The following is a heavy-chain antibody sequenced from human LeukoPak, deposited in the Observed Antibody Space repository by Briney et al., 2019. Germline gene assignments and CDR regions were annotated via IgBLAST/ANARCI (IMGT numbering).Heavy chain of an antibody. CDR2: ISAYDGNT. CDR1: GYTFTSYG. D-gene: IGHD2-15*01. J-gene: IGHJ5*02. Sequence: ASVKVSCKASGYTFTSYGISWVRQAPGQGLEWMGWISAYDGNTNYAQKLQGRATMTTDTSTSTAYMELRSLRSDDTAVYYCARVDCGGSCYSWFDPWGQGTLVTVSS. V-gene: IGHV1-18*04. CDR3: ARVDCGGSCYSWFDP.